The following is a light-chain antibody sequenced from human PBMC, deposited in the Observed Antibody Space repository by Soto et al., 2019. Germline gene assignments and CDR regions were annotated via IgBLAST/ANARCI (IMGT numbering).Light chain of an antibody. V-gene: IGKV3-15*01. J-gene: IGKJ4*01. CDR3: YQSDAWPLT. Sequence: EKLMSQAPATLSVSPGERVTLSCRASQNIHNHMSWVRQKPGQTPRLLIYDAIIRAADVPARFSGSWSGTEFPLTLSRLPSEDFEVYYCYQSDAWPLTFGGGTKVELK. CDR2: DAI. CDR1: QNIHNH.